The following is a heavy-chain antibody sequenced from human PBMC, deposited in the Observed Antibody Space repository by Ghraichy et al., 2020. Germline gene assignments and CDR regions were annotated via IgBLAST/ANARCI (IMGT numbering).Heavy chain of an antibody. Sequence: GGSLRLSCATSGFTFSSYAMSWVRQAPGKGLEWVSDISGSGVTTNYVDSVKGRFTISRDYSTNTLYLQMNRLRAEDTALYYCAKDRSPYCSGGSCSDIDYWGPGTLVTVSS. J-gene: IGHJ4*02. CDR3: AKDRSPYCSGGSCSDIDY. CDR1: GFTFSSYA. V-gene: IGHV3-23*01. CDR2: ISGSGVTT. D-gene: IGHD2-15*01.